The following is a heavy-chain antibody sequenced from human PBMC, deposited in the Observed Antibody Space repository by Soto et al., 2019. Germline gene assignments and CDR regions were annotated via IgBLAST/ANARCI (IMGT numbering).Heavy chain of an antibody. D-gene: IGHD6-6*01. CDR1: GYTFTNYG. CDR2: ISAYNWAT. J-gene: IGHJ6*03. CDR3: ARVRPLVCYFYYYMDV. V-gene: IGHV1-18*01. Sequence: QVQLLQSGAEVKKPGASVKVSCKASGYTFTNYGITWVRQAPGQGLEWMGWISAYNWATHYTQRLEGTVTMTTDTSTSTAYMARRGLRSVDTALYYCARVRPLVCYFYYYMDVWGKGATVTVSS.